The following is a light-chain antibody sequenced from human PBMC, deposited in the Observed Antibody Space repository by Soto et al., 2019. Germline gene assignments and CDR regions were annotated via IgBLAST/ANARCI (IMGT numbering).Light chain of an antibody. V-gene: IGLV1-44*01. CDR2: TNN. CDR1: TSNIGSHA. J-gene: IGLJ1*01. Sequence: QSVLTQPPSASGTPGQRLTISCSGSTSNIGSHAVNWYQFLPGTAPKLLIKTNNQRPSGVPDRFSGYKSDTSASLVISGLQSADEADYYCATWDDSLKGVFGTGTKLTVL. CDR3: ATWDDSLKGV.